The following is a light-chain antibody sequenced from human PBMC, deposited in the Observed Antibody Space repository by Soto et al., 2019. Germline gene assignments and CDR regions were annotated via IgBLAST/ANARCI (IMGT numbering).Light chain of an antibody. CDR1: QSVSSY. V-gene: IGKV3-11*01. CDR2: DAS. CDR3: QLYGGSHMFS. Sequence: EIVLTQSPATLSLSPGERATLSCRASQSVSSYLAWYQQKPGQAPRLLIYDASNRATGIPARFSGSGSGTDFTLTISSLEPEDFAVYYCQLYGGSHMFSFGQGTKLEIK. J-gene: IGKJ2*01.